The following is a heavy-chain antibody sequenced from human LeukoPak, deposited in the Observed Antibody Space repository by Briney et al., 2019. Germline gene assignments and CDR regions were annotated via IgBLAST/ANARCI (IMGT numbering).Heavy chain of an antibody. CDR1: GGTFSSYA. Sequence: SVKVSCKASGGTFSSYAISWVRQAPGQGLEWMGRIIPILGIANYAQKFQGRVTITADKSTSTAYMELSSLRSEDTAVYYCARAWYSSGWQRGPLHDAFDIWGQGTMVTVSS. V-gene: IGHV1-69*04. CDR3: ARAWYSSGWQRGPLHDAFDI. J-gene: IGHJ3*02. D-gene: IGHD6-19*01. CDR2: IIPILGIA.